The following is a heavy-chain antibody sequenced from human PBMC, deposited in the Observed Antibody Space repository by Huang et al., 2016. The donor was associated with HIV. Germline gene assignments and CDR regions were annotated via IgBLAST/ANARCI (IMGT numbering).Heavy chain of an antibody. CDR2: IIPIVGTP. CDR3: ARWEAAADNNWFDP. D-gene: IGHD6-13*01. Sequence: QVQLVQSGAEVKKPGSSVKVSCRASGGTFSSCGISWVRQAPGQGLEWMGGIIPIVGTPNDAQKFQGRVTITADESTSTAYMELSSLRSEDTAVYYCARWEAAADNNWFDPWGQGTLVTVSS. V-gene: IGHV1-69*01. CDR1: GGTFSSCG. J-gene: IGHJ5*02.